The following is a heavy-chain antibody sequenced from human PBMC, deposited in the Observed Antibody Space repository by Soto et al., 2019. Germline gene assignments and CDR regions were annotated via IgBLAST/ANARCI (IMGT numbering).Heavy chain of an antibody. D-gene: IGHD2-15*01. Sequence: GGSLRLSCVASGFTFDDYGMHWVRQAPGKGLEWVSGISRNSGRIGYADSVKGRFTISRDNAKNSLYLQMNSLRAEDTALYYCAKATVATDYINYYIGIDVYHQENTVTVSS. CDR1: GFTFDDYG. V-gene: IGHV3-9*01. CDR2: ISRNSGRI. CDR3: AKATVATDYINYYIGIDV. J-gene: IGHJ6*02.